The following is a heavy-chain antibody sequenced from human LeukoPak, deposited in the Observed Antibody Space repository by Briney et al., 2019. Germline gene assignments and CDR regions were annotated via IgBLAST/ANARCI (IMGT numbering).Heavy chain of an antibody. Sequence: PGGSLRLSCAASGFIFSSYSMNWVRQAPGKGLEWVSSISSSSTYIYYADSVEGRVTISRDNFKNSVYLQMNSLRAEDTAVYYCARVVVVVPDAIPRWFDPWGQGTLVTASS. CDR2: ISSSSTYI. D-gene: IGHD2-2*01. J-gene: IGHJ5*02. CDR1: GFIFSSYS. CDR3: ARVVVVVPDAIPRWFDP. V-gene: IGHV3-21*06.